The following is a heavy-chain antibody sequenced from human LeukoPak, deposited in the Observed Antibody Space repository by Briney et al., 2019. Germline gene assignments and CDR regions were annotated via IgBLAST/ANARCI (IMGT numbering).Heavy chain of an antibody. CDR2: IYYSGST. D-gene: IGHD6-19*01. Sequence: SETLSLTCTVSGGSISSYYWRWIRQPPGKGLEWIGYIYYSGSTNYNPSLKSRVTISVDTSKNQFSLKLSSVTAADTAVYYCARDSSGFDYWGQGTLVTVSS. J-gene: IGHJ4*02. CDR3: ARDSSGFDY. CDR1: GGSISSYY. V-gene: IGHV4-59*01.